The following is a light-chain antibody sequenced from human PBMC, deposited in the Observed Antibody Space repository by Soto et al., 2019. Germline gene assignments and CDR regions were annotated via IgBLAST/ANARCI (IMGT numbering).Light chain of an antibody. CDR2: VVS. V-gene: IGLV2-14*01. CDR1: SSDVGGYNY. J-gene: IGLJ1*01. CDR3: SSYRSGGTFV. Sequence: QSALTQPTSVSGSPGQSSAISCTVTSSDVGGYNYVSWHQQHPGKAPKVLISVVSNRPSGVSNRFSGSKSGNTASLTISGLQAEDEADYYCSSYRSGGTFVFGSGTKVTLL.